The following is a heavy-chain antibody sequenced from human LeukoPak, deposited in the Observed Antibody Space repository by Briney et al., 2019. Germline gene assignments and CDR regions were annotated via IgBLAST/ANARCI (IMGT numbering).Heavy chain of an antibody. J-gene: IGHJ4*02. D-gene: IGHD3-10*01. CDR3: ARDYRLWFGEFDY. CDR1: GFTFSSYW. CDR2: IKQDGSEK. Sequence: GGSPRLSCAASGFTFSSYWMSWVRQAPGKGLEWVANIKQDGSEKYYVDSVKGRFTISRDNAKNSLYLQMNSLRAEDTAVYYCARDYRLWFGEFDYWGQGTLVTVSS. V-gene: IGHV3-7*01.